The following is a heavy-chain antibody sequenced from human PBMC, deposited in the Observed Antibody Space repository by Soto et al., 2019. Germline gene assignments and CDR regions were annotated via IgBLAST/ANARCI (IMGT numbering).Heavy chain of an antibody. D-gene: IGHD1-1*01. V-gene: IGHV3-30*18. J-gene: IGHJ4*02. Sequence: QVHLVESGGGVVQPGRSLRLSCAASAFTFSRYGMHWVRQAPGKGLEWVAVISYDGSEKYYADSVKGRFTISRDNSKNTLYLQLNSLRVEDTAVYYCAKSPTATWRQHFDNLGRGTLVTVSS. CDR1: AFTFSRYG. CDR2: ISYDGSEK. CDR3: AKSPTATWRQHFDN.